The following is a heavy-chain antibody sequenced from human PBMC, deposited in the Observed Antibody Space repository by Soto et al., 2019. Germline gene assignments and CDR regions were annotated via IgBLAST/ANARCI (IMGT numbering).Heavy chain of an antibody. Sequence: QVQLQQWGAGLLKPSETLSLTCAVFGGSVNSGNYYWSWIRQPPGMGLEWIGDMSHSGGTHFNPSLKSRVTISVDTSKNQFSLKMSSVTAADTALYYCARVERGTATTVVDAFDIWGPGTMVTVSS. CDR1: GGSVNSGNYY. J-gene: IGHJ3*02. V-gene: IGHV4-34*01. CDR2: MSHSGGT. D-gene: IGHD1-1*01. CDR3: ARVERGTATTVVDAFDI.